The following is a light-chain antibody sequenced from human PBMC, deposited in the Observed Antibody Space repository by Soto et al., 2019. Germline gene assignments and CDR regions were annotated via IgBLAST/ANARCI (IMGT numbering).Light chain of an antibody. CDR1: QSISSW. V-gene: IGKV1-5*01. CDR3: LQDINYPWT. CDR2: GAS. J-gene: IGKJ1*01. Sequence: QMPQSPSTLSASVGDRVTITCRASQSISSWLAWYQQKQGKPPKVLIYGASNLQSGVPPRFRGSGSGTDCTLTLSSLQPEDSETYYCLQDINYPWTFGQGTKVDIK.